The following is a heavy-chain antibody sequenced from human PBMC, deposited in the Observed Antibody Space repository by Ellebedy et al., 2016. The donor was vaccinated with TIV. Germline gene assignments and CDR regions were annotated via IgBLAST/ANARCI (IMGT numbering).Heavy chain of an antibody. Sequence: SETLSLXCAVYGGSFSGYYWSWIRQPPGKGLEWIGEINHSGSTNYNPSLKSRVTISVDTSKNQFSLKLSSVTAADTAVYYCARGSGDYDILTGYYGVEGMDVWGQGTTVTVSS. CDR3: ARGSGDYDILTGYYGVEGMDV. CDR1: GGSFSGYY. CDR2: INHSGST. J-gene: IGHJ6*02. V-gene: IGHV4-34*01. D-gene: IGHD3-9*01.